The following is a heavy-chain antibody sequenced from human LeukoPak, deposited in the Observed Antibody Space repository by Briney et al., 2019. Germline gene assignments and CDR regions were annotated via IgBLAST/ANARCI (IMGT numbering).Heavy chain of an antibody. V-gene: IGHV1-2*02. CDR1: GYTFTGYY. CDR2: INPNNGGT. D-gene: IGHD3-10*01. Sequence: ASVKVSCKASGYTFTGYYIHWVRQAPGQGLELMGWINPNNGGTNYAQKFQGRVTMTTDTSTSTAYMELRSLRSDDTAVYYCARDYYGSGSYYMPYYYYYMDVWGKGTTVTISS. CDR3: ARDYYGSGSYYMPYYYYYMDV. J-gene: IGHJ6*03.